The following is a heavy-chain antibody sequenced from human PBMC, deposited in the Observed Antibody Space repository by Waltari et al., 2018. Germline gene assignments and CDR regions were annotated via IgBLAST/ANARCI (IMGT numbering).Heavy chain of an antibody. CDR3: ATDPGLRNGMDG. CDR2: IYSGGTT. V-gene: IGHV3-53*01. Sequence: EVQLVESGGGLIQPGGSLRVSGAASGFTVNNNYMNWVRQAPGKGLEWVSVIYSGGTTYYTDSVKGRFTISRDNSKNTVYLRMNNLRAEDTAVYYCATDPGLRNGMDGWGQGTTVTVSS. D-gene: IGHD4-17*01. J-gene: IGHJ6*02. CDR1: GFTVNNNY.